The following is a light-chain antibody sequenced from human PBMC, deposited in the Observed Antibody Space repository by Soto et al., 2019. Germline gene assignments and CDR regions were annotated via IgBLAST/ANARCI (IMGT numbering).Light chain of an antibody. CDR1: QSISNY. V-gene: IGKV1-39*01. J-gene: IGKJ1*01. CDR3: QQSYTRT. Sequence: DIKLTQSPSSLSASVGDRVSISCRASQSISNYLNWYQQKPGKAPKVLIFAASELQSGVPSRFSGSGSGTDFTLTSSSLQPDDFATYYCQQSYTRTFGQGTRVEL. CDR2: AAS.